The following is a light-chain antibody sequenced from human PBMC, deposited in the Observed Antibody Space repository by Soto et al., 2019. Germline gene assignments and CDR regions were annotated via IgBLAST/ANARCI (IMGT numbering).Light chain of an antibody. J-gene: IGKJ1*01. V-gene: IGKV1-5*03. CDR2: KAS. CDR1: QSISSC. CDR3: QHYNSYSEA. Sequence: DIPMTPSPSSPSASVGDRVTITCPASQSISSCLNWYQQKPGKAPKLLIYKASTLKSGVPSRFSGSGSGTEFTLTISSLQPDDFATYYCQHYNSYSEAFGQGTKVDIK.